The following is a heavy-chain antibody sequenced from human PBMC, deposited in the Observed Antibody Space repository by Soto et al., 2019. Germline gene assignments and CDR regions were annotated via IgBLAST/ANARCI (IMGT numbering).Heavy chain of an antibody. D-gene: IGHD2-15*01. CDR2: IHYSETT. V-gene: IGHV4-39*01. CDR3: ARQVSWWVGTFD. J-gene: IGHJ4*02. CDR1: GVSMSNNNDY. Sequence: SETLSLTCSVSGVSMSNNNDYWGWIRQPPGKGLEWIGSIHYSETTKYNQSLKNRVSISVDTSKKQFSLRLSSVTAADTAVYYCARQVSWWVGTFDWGQGTLVTVSS.